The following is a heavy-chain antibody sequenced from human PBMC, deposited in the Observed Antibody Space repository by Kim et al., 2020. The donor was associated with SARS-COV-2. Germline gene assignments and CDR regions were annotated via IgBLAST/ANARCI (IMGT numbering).Heavy chain of an antibody. V-gene: IGHV3-23*01. J-gene: IGHJ4*02. CDR2: ITKFDGRT. D-gene: IGHD6-19*01. CDR3: AKDHPSSGWPTFDN. Sequence: GVSLRLSCVASGFTIDTFAMSWVRQAPGKGLEWVSAITKFDGRTYYADSVKGRFTISRDNSNNAVYLQMNSLRAEDTALYYCAKDHPSSGWPTFDNWGQG. CDR1: GFTIDTFA.